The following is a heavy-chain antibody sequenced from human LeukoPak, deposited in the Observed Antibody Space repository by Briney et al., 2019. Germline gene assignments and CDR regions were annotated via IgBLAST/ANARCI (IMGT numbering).Heavy chain of an antibody. V-gene: IGHV1-2*06. J-gene: IGHJ5*02. Sequence: SVKVSCKASGYTFTAYYIHWVRQAPGQGLEWMGRINPKNGDTNDAQKFQDRVTVTKDTSMSAAYMEISRLTYDDTAVYYCGRGMQSFDPWGQGTVVSVCS. CDR2: INPKNGDT. CDR3: GRGMQSFDP. D-gene: IGHD6-19*01. CDR1: GYTFTAYY.